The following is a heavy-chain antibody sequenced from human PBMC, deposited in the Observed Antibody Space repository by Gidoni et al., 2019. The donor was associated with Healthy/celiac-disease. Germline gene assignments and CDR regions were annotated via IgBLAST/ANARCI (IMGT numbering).Heavy chain of an antibody. V-gene: IGHV3-11*01. D-gene: IGHD6-19*01. Sequence: QVQLVESGGGLVKPGGSLRLSCAASGSTFSVYYMSWIRQAPGKGLEWVSYIGSSGSTIYYADSVKGRFTISRDNAKNSLYLQMNSLRAEDTAVYYCARDPHFSSGWYDTPLGWFDPWGQGTLVTVSS. CDR3: ARDPHFSSGWYDTPLGWFDP. J-gene: IGHJ5*02. CDR1: GSTFSVYY. CDR2: IGSSGSTI.